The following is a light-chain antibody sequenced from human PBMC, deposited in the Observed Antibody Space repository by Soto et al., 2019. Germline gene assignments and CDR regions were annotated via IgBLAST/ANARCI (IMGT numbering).Light chain of an antibody. J-gene: IGKJ1*01. CDR2: GAS. V-gene: IGKV3-20*01. CDR3: QLRRT. Sequence: EIVLTQSPGTLSLSPVERATLSCRASQSVSNNYLAWYQQKPGQAPRLLIYGASNRATGIPDRFSGSGSGTDFTLTISRLEPEDFAVYYCQLRRTFGQGTKVDIK. CDR1: QSVSNNY.